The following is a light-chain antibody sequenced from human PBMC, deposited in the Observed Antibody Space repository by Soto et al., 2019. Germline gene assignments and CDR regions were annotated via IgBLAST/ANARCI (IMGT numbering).Light chain of an antibody. CDR2: GAS. CDR3: QQYNNWPYT. CDR1: QSVSSN. J-gene: IGKJ2*01. Sequence: EIVMTQSAATLSVSPGERAALSCRASQSVSSNFAWYQQKPGQAPRLLIYGASTRATGIPARFSGSGSGTEFTLTISSLQSEDFAVYYCQQYNNWPYTFGQGTKLEIK. V-gene: IGKV3-15*01.